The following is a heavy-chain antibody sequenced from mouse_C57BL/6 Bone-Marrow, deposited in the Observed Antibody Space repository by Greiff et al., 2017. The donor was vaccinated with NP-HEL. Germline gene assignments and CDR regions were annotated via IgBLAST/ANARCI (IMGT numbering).Heavy chain of an antibody. CDR2: IDPENGDT. CDR3: TTLYYGKGDY. Sequence: EVKLVESGAELVRPGASVKLSCTASGFNIKDDYMHWVKQRPEQGLEWIGWIDPENGDTEYASKFQGKATITADTSSNTAYLQLSSLTSEDTAVYYCTTLYYGKGDYWGQGTTLTVSS. CDR1: GFNIKDDY. D-gene: IGHD2-1*01. J-gene: IGHJ2*01. V-gene: IGHV14-4*01.